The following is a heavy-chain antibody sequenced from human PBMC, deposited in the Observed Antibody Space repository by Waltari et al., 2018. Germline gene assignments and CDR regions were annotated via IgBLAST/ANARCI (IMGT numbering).Heavy chain of an antibody. CDR2: IYYSGST. CDR3: ARDRSRYYYDSSGYPARLYYYGMDV. J-gene: IGHJ6*02. CDR1: GGSISSYY. D-gene: IGHD3-22*01. V-gene: IGHV4-59*01. Sequence: QVQLQESGPGLVKPSETLTLTCTVSGGSISSYYWSWIRKPPGKGLEWIGYIYYSGSTNYNPSLKSRVTISVDTSKNQFSLKLSSVTAADTAVYYCARDRSRYYYDSSGYPARLYYYGMDVWGQGTTVTVSS.